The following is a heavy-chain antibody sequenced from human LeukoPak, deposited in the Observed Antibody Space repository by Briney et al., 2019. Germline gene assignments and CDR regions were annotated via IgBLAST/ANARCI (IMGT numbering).Heavy chain of an antibody. J-gene: IGHJ4*02. Sequence: GGSLRLSCAASGFTFSSYGMSWVRQAPGKGLEWVSAISGSGGSTYYADSVKGRFTISRDNSKNTLYLQMNSLRAEDTAVYYCARDPSRWFGEFDFWGQGTLVTVSS. D-gene: IGHD3-10*01. CDR3: ARDPSRWFGEFDF. CDR2: ISGSGGST. CDR1: GFTFSSYG. V-gene: IGHV3-23*01.